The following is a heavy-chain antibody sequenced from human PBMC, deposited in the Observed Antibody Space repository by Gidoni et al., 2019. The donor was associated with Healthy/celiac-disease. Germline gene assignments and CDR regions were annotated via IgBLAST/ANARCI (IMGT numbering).Heavy chain of an antibody. V-gene: IGHV4-39*01. D-gene: IGHD6-19*01. CDR3: ARYSGDWAYYYYGMDV. CDR1: AASISSCSYY. J-gene: IGHJ6*02. CDR2: IYYSGCA. Sequence: HLQLQQSRPGLVKPSQTLSLTCTVSAASISSCSYYWGWIRQPPGKGLEWIGSIYYSGCAYYNPTLKGRVTISVDTSKNQFSLKLSSVTAAETAVYYCARYSGDWAYYYYGMDVWGQGTTVTVSS.